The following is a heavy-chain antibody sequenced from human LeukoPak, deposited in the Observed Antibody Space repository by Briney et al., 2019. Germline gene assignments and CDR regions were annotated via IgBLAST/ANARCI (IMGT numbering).Heavy chain of an antibody. CDR2: SDSGGNI. CDR1: GLTVSNNY. D-gene: IGHD4-11*01. CDR3: AGGTTVTTAFDY. Sequence: GGSLRFSCAASGLTVSNNYMTWVRQAPGKGLEWVSVSDSGGNIYSADSVKGRFTSSRDDSKTTLYLQMNSLRLEDTAVYYCAGGTTVTTAFDYWGQGILVTVSS. J-gene: IGHJ4*02. V-gene: IGHV3-53*01.